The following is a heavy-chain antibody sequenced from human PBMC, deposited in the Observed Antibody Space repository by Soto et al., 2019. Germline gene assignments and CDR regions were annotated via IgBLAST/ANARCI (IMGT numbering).Heavy chain of an antibody. CDR1: GFTFSSYA. J-gene: IGHJ4*02. D-gene: IGHD1-1*01. Sequence: GGSLRLFCAASGFTFSSYAMSWVRQAPGKGLEWVSAISGSSGSTYYADFVKGRFTISRDNSKNTLYLQMSSLRAEDTAVYYCAKCDWNDYYFDYWGQGTLVTVSS. CDR3: AKCDWNDYYFDY. V-gene: IGHV3-23*01. CDR2: ISGSSGST.